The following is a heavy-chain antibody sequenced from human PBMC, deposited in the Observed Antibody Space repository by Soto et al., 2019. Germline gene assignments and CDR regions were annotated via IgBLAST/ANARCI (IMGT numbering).Heavy chain of an antibody. V-gene: IGHV3-64*01. J-gene: IGHJ6*03. CDR3: ARGFGGIIIYYYMDV. CDR1: GFTFSSYA. CDR2: ISSNGGNT. Sequence: GSLRLFCAASGFTFSSYAMHWVRPGPGKGLEYVSAISSNGGNTYYANSVKGRFTISRDNSKNTLYLQMGSLRAEDMAVYYCARGFGGIIIYYYMDVWGEGTAVTVSS. D-gene: IGHD3-10*01.